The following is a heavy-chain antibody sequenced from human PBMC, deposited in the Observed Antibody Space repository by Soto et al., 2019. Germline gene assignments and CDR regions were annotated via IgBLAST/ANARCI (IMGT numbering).Heavy chain of an antibody. D-gene: IGHD2-21*01. J-gene: IGHJ2*01. V-gene: IGHV3-30-3*01. CDR3: ARPLWRDDFNWGYFDL. CDR1: GFTFSSYA. CDR2: ISYDGSNK. Sequence: QLQLVESGGGVVQPGRSLRLSCAASGFTFSSYAMHWVRQAPGKGLEWVAVISYDGSNKYYADSLKGRFTISRDNSKNTLYLQMNSLRPEDTAVYYCARPLWRDDFNWGYFDLWGRGTLVTVSS.